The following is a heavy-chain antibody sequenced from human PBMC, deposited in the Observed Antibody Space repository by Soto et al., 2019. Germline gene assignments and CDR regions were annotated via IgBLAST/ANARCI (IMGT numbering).Heavy chain of an antibody. J-gene: IGHJ3*02. V-gene: IGHV1-18*01. CDR1: GYTFTSYG. CDR3: ARGGEGLRADDPVVFDI. D-gene: IGHD2-15*01. CDR2: ISAYNGNT. Sequence: ASVKVSFKASGYTFTSYGISWVRQAPGQGLERMGWISAYNGNTNYAQKLQGRVTLTPDTSTSTAYMELTSLRSEVTAGYYCARGGEGLRADDPVVFDIWGQGTMVTVS.